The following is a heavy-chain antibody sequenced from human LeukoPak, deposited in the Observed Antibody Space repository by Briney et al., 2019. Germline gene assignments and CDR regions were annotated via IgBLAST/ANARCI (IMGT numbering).Heavy chain of an antibody. D-gene: IGHD5-18*01. CDR1: GFTFSSYS. Sequence: GGSLRLSCAASGFTFSSYSMNWVRQAPGKGLVWVSRINSDGSSTSYADSVKGRFTISRDNAKNTLYLQMNSLRAEDTAVYYCARMWIQLWFDYWGQGTLVTVSS. CDR3: ARMWIQLWFDY. V-gene: IGHV3-74*01. J-gene: IGHJ4*02. CDR2: INSDGSST.